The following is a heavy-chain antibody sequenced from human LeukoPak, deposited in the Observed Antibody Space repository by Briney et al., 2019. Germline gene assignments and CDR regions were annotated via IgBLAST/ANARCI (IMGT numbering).Heavy chain of an antibody. CDR1: GYTFTSYY. Sequence: ASVKVSCKASGYTFTSYYMHWVRQAPGQGLEWMGIINPSGGSTSYAQKLQGRATMTRDTSTRTVYMELSSLRSEDTAVYYCARGDYYDILTGYPYYYYGMDVWGQGTTVTVSS. D-gene: IGHD3-9*01. V-gene: IGHV1-46*01. CDR3: ARGDYYDILTGYPYYYYGMDV. J-gene: IGHJ6*02. CDR2: INPSGGST.